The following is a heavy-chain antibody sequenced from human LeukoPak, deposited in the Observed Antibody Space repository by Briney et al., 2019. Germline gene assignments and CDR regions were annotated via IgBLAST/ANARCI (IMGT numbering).Heavy chain of an antibody. D-gene: IGHD3-16*01. Sequence: SETLSLTCAVSGGSISTYYWSWIRQPPGKGLEWIGYINYSGSTNYNPSLKSRVTISVDTSKNKFSLKLSSVTAADTAVYYCARFLGSGVRYFDYWGQGTLVTVSS. CDR1: GGSISTYY. CDR3: ARFLGSGVRYFDY. V-gene: IGHV4-59*01. J-gene: IGHJ4*02. CDR2: INYSGST.